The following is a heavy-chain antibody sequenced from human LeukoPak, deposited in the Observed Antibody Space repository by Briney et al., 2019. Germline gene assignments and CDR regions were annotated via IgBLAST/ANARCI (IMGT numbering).Heavy chain of an antibody. CDR2: ISNDGVTK. Sequence: GGSLRLSCAASGFTFSTFPMHCVRQPPGKGLQWVAVISNDGVTKYYADSAKGRFTISRDNSKNTLFLQMNSLTNEDTAVYYCARGAGAMVYYIDVWGKGTRSPSP. CDR1: GFTFSTFP. J-gene: IGHJ6*03. CDR3: ARGAGAMVYYIDV. V-gene: IGHV3-30*16. D-gene: IGHD5-18*01.